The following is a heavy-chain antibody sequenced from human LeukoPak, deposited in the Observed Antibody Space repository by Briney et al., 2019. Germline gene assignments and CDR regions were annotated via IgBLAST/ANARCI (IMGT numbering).Heavy chain of an antibody. CDR3: ARGYYDYVWGSYRYRDY. J-gene: IGHJ4*02. Sequence: ASVKVSCKASGYTFTSYDINWVRQATGQGLEWMGWMNPNSGNTGYAQKFQGRVTMTRNTSISTAYMELSSLRSEDTAVYYRARGYYDYVWGSYRYRDYWGQGTLVTVSS. CDR1: GYTFTSYD. D-gene: IGHD3-16*02. CDR2: MNPNSGNT. V-gene: IGHV1-8*01.